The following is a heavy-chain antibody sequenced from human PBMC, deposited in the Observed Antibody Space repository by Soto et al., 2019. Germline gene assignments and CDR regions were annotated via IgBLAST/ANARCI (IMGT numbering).Heavy chain of an antibody. CDR2: IYYSGST. CDR3: ASDNLTGLFDY. D-gene: IGHD2-8*02. J-gene: IGHJ4*02. Sequence: PSETLSLTCTVSGGSISNNYWSWIRQPPGKGLEWIGNIYYSGSTNYNPSLKSRVTISVDTSKNQFSLKVSSVTAADTALYYCASDNLTGLFDYWGQGTLVTVSS. CDR1: GGSISNNY. V-gene: IGHV4-59*12.